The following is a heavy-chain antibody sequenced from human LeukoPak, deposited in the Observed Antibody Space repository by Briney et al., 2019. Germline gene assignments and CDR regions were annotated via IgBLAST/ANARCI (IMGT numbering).Heavy chain of an antibody. CDR2: IKQDGSEK. V-gene: IGHV3-7*01. CDR1: GFTFSSYW. J-gene: IGHJ3*02. Sequence: PGGSLRLSCAASGFTFSSYWMSWVRQAPGKGLEWVANIKQDGSEKYYVDSVKGRFTISRDNAKNSLYLQMNSLRAEDTAVYYCARSLWPRVTNSVFDIWGQGKMVTVSS. CDR3: ARSLWPRVTNSVFDI. D-gene: IGHD4-17*01.